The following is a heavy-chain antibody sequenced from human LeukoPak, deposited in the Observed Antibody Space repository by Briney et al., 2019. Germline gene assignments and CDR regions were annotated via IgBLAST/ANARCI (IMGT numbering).Heavy chain of an antibody. Sequence: SGPTLVHPTQTLTLTCTFSGFSLSTSGVGVGWIRQPPGKALEWLALIYWNDDKRYSPSLKSRLTITKDTSKNQVVLTMTNMDPVDTATYYCAHRWSGYYPFDYWGQGTLVTVSS. CDR2: IYWNDDK. CDR1: GFSLSTSGVG. V-gene: IGHV2-5*01. J-gene: IGHJ4*02. D-gene: IGHD3-3*01. CDR3: AHRWSGYYPFDY.